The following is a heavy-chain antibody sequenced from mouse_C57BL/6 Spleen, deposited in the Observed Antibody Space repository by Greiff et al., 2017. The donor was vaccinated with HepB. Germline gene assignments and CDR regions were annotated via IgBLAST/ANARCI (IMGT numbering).Heavy chain of an antibody. J-gene: IGHJ3*01. V-gene: IGHV5-4*01. CDR1: GFTFSSYA. CDR3: ARDPMVTTAY. D-gene: IGHD2-1*01. CDR2: ISDGGSYT. Sequence: EVKLVESGGGLVKPGGSLKLSCAASGFTFSSYAMSWVRQTPEKRLEWVATISDGGSYTYYPDNVKGRFTISRDNAKNNLYLQMSHLKSEDTAMYYCARDPMVTTAYWGQGTLVTVSA.